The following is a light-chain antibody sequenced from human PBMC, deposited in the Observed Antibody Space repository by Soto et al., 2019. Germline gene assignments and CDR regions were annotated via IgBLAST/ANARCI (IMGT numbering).Light chain of an antibody. V-gene: IGKV1-5*01. CDR3: QQRADWPIT. CDR1: QSISSW. J-gene: IGKJ5*01. Sequence: DIQMTQSPSTLSASVGDRVTITCRASQSISSWLAWYQQKPGKAPKLLIYDASNRATGIPARFSGSGSGTDFTLTISSLEPDDFAVYYCQQRADWPITFGQGTRLEIK. CDR2: DAS.